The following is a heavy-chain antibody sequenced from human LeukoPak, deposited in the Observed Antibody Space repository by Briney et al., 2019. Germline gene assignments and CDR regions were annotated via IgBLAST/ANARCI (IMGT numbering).Heavy chain of an antibody. CDR2: INPNSGGT. J-gene: IGHJ5*02. V-gene: IGHV1-2*02. D-gene: IGHD2-2*01. CDR1: GYTFTGYY. CDR3: ARDRKIVVVPAASNWFDP. Sequence: GASVKVSCKASGYTFTGYYMHWVRQASGQGLEWMGWINPNSGGTNYAQKFQGRVTMTRDTSISTAYMKLSRLRSDDTAVYYCARDRKIVVVPAASNWFDPWGQGTLVTVSS.